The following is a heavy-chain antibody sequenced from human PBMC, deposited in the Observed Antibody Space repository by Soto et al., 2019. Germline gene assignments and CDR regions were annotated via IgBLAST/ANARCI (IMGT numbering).Heavy chain of an antibody. V-gene: IGHV3-21*04. CDR3: AKAGSIVGATRGHYYFDY. Sequence: GGSLRLSCAASGVTFSSYSMNWVRQAPGKGLEWVSSISSSSSYIYYADSVKGRFTISRDNSKNTLYLQMNSLGAEDTAVYYCAKAGSIVGATRGHYYFDYWGQGTLVTVS. CDR1: GVTFSSYS. D-gene: IGHD1-26*01. J-gene: IGHJ4*02. CDR2: ISSSSSYI.